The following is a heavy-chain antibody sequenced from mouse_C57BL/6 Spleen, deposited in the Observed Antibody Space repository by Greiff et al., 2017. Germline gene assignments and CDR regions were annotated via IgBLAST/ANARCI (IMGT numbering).Heavy chain of an antibody. CDR2: IWSGGST. CDR3: ARRSGSSGFDY. Sequence: VKLMESGPGLVQPSQSLSITCTVSGFSLTSYGVHWVRQSPGKGLEWLGVIWSGGSTDYNAAFISRLSISKDNSKSQVFVKMNSLQADDTAIYYCARRSGSSGFDYWGQGTTLTVSS. V-gene: IGHV2-2*01. CDR1: GFSLTSYG. D-gene: IGHD1-1*01. J-gene: IGHJ2*01.